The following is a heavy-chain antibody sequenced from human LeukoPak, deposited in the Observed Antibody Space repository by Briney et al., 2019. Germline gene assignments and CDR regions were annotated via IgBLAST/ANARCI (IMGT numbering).Heavy chain of an antibody. D-gene: IGHD3-22*01. Sequence: ASVKVSCKASGGTFSSYAISWVRQAPGQGLEWMGGIIPIFGTANYAQKFQGRVTITADESTSTAYMELSSLRSDDTAVYCARDKDEDYDTSGMFQHWGQGTLVTVSS. CDR3: ARDKDEDYDTSGMFQH. CDR1: GGTFSSYA. V-gene: IGHV1-69*13. CDR2: IIPIFGTA. J-gene: IGHJ1*01.